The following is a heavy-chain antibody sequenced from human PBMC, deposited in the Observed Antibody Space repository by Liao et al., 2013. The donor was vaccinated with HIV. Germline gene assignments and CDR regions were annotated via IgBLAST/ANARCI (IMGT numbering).Heavy chain of an antibody. CDR1: GGSITSGHYY. V-gene: IGHV4-30-4*08. J-gene: IGHJ6*03. Sequence: QVQLQESGPGLVKPSQTLSLTCTVSGGSITSGHYYWTWIRQSPGTGLEWVGYISYGGDTFYNPSLKSRVTISVDTSKNQFSLKLSSVTAADTAVYYCARSRTTLYYYYMDVWGKGTTVTVSS. D-gene: IGHD2/OR15-2a*01. CDR2: ISYGGDT. CDR3: ARSRTTLYYYYMDV.